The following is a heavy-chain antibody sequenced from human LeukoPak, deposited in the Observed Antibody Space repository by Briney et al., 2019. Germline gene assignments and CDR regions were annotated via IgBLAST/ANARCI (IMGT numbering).Heavy chain of an antibody. CDR2: MYYSGST. J-gene: IGHJ4*02. D-gene: IGHD2-15*01. CDR3: VRYCTGDSCFPFDY. V-gene: IGHV4-39*01. CDR1: GDSISSSSYY. Sequence: PSEILSLTCTVSGDSISSSSYYWGWIRQPPGKGLEWIGSMYYSGSTYYNPSLKSRVTISVGTSKNQYSLRLSSVTAADTALYYCVRYCTGDSCFPFDYWGPGTLVTVSS.